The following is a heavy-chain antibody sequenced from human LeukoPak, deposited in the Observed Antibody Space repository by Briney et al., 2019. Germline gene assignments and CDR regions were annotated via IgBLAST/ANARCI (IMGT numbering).Heavy chain of an antibody. CDR3: ARGISTLDY. CDR2: IYYSGST. D-gene: IGHD2-15*01. CDR1: GGSISSYY. Sequence: SETLSLTCTVSGGSISSYYWSWIRQPPGKGLEWIGYIYYSGSTNYNPSLKSRVTISVDTSKNQFSLKLSSVTAADTAVYCCARGISTLDYWGQGTLVTVSS. J-gene: IGHJ4*02. V-gene: IGHV4-59*01.